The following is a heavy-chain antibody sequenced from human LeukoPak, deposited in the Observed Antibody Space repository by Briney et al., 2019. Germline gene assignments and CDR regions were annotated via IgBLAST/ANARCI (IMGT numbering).Heavy chain of an antibody. J-gene: IGHJ4*02. Sequence: GGSLRLSCAASGFTFSSHYMNWVRQAPGKGLEWVANIKPDGSDKYYVDSVKGRFTISRDNAKNSLFLQMNSLRAEDTAVYYCARDRSGSYSQGLDYWGQGTLVTVSS. V-gene: IGHV3-7*01. D-gene: IGHD1-26*01. CDR2: IKPDGSDK. CDR3: ARDRSGSYSQGLDY. CDR1: GFTFSSHY.